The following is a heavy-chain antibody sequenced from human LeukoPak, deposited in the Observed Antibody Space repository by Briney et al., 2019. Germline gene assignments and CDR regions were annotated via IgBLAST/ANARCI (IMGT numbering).Heavy chain of an antibody. V-gene: IGHV1-8*01. CDR1: GYTFTSYD. Sequence: ASVKVSCKASGYTFTSYDINWVRQATGQGLEWMGWMNPNSGNTGYAQKFQGRVTMTRNTFISTAYMELSSLRSDDTAVYYCARVRYRLAETYIDYWGQGTLVTVSS. J-gene: IGHJ4*02. D-gene: IGHD3-16*01. CDR2: MNPNSGNT. CDR3: ARVRYRLAETYIDY.